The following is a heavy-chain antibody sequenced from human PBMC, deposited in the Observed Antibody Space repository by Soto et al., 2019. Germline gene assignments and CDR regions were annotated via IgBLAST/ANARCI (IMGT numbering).Heavy chain of an antibody. CDR1: GFTFSSYA. Sequence: EVQLLESGGGLVQPGGSLRLSCAASGFTFSSYAMSWVRQAPGKGLEWVSAISGSGGSTYYADSVKGRFTISRDNSKNTLYLQMNSLRAEDTAVYYCATGGTAGTGFDYWGQGTLVTVSS. CDR3: ATGGTAGTGFDY. J-gene: IGHJ4*02. D-gene: IGHD6-13*01. V-gene: IGHV3-23*01. CDR2: ISGSGGST.